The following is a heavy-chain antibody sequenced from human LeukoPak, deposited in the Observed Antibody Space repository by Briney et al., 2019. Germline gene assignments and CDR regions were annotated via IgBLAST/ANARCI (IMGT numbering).Heavy chain of an antibody. CDR1: GFTFSSYA. CDR2: ISYDGSNK. Sequence: GGSLRLSCAASGFTFSSYAMHWVRQAPGKELEWVAVISYDGSNKYYADSVKGRFTISRDNSKNTLYLQMNSLRAEDTAVYYCARTVIGDYWGQGTLVTVSS. J-gene: IGHJ4*02. D-gene: IGHD2/OR15-2a*01. V-gene: IGHV3-30-3*01. CDR3: ARTVIGDY.